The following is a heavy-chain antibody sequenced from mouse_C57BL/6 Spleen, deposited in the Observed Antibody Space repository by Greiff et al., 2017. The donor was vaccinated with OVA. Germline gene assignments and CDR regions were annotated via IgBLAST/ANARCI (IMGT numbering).Heavy chain of an antibody. CDR1: GYTFTSYW. CDR3: ARGYFDY. V-gene: IGHV1-52*01. J-gene: IGHJ2*01. CDR2: IDPSDSET. Sequence: QVQLQQPGAELVRPGSSVKLSCKASGYTFTSYWMHWVKQRPIQGLEWIGNIDPSDSETHYNQKFKDKATLTVDKSPSTAYMQLSSLTSADSAVYYCARGYFDYWGQGTTLTVSS.